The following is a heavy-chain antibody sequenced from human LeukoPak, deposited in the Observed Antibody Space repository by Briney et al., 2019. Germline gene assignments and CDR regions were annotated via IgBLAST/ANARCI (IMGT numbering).Heavy chain of an antibody. J-gene: IGHJ5*02. D-gene: IGHD6-13*01. Sequence: PSETLSLTCGVYGGSFSDYFWSWIRQAPGKGQEWIGEIERGGSTIYSPTLKSRVTMSLDTSKIQFSLRLTSVTAADTAVYFCARGGLAGSSWSWFDPWGQGTLVTVSS. CDR2: IERGGST. CDR1: GGSFSDYF. CDR3: ARGGLAGSSWSWFDP. V-gene: IGHV4-34*01.